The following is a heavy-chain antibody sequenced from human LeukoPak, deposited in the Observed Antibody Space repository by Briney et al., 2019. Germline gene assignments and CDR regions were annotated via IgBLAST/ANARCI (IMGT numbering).Heavy chain of an antibody. CDR2: ISYDGSNK. J-gene: IGHJ4*02. CDR3: AKDHWPPAVAGLFDY. D-gene: IGHD6-19*01. Sequence: PGRSLRLSCAASGFTFSSYAMHWVRQAPGKGLEWVAVISYDGSNKYYADSVKGRFTISRDNSKNTLYLQMNSLRAEDTAVYYCAKDHWPPAVAGLFDYWGQGTLVTVSS. CDR1: GFTFSSYA. V-gene: IGHV3-30-3*01.